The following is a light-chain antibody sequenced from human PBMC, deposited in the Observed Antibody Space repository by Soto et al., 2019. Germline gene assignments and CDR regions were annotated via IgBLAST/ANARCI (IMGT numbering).Light chain of an antibody. CDR1: QSVGSS. CDR2: GAS. CDR3: QQYGDSPQT. V-gene: IGKV3-20*01. Sequence: EIVLTQSPGTLSLSPGDRATLSCRASQSVGSSLSWYQQKPGQAPRLLFYGASNRATAIPGRFSGSGFGTDFTLTITRLEREDFAVYYCQQYGDSPQTFGPGTKVEI. J-gene: IGKJ1*01.